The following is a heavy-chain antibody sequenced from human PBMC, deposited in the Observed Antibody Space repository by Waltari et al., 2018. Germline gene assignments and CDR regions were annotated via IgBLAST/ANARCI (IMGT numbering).Heavy chain of an antibody. V-gene: IGHV3-30-3*01. Sequence: QVQLVESGGGVVQPGRSLRLSCAASGFTFSSYAMHWVRQAPGKGLEWVAVISYDGSKKDYADSVKGRFTISRDNSKNTLYLQMNSLRAEDTAVYYCAREWLRQFDYWGQGTLVTVSS. D-gene: IGHD5-12*01. CDR2: ISYDGSKK. CDR3: AREWLRQFDY. J-gene: IGHJ4*02. CDR1: GFTFSSYA.